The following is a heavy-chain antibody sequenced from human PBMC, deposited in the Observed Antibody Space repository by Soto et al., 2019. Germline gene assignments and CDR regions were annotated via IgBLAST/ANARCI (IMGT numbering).Heavy chain of an antibody. Sequence: PSETLSLTCTVAGGSISSNYWTWIRQPPGKGLEWIGYVYNSGSTNYNPSLKSRVTISEDTSKSQFSLKVNSMTGADTAVYYCARYRREAVAGYTLDNWGQGILGTVSS. CDR2: VYNSGST. V-gene: IGHV4-59*01. J-gene: IGHJ4*02. D-gene: IGHD6-13*01. CDR3: ARYRREAVAGYTLDN. CDR1: GGSISSNY.